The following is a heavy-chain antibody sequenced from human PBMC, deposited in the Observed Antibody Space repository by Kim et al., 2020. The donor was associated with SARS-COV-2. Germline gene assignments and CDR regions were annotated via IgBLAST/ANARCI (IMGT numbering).Heavy chain of an antibody. D-gene: IGHD1-26*01. V-gene: IGHV4-39*02. J-gene: IGHJ6*02. Sequence: SETLSLTCTVSGGSISSSSYYWGWIRQPPGKGLEWIGSIYYSGSTYYNPSLKSRVTISVDTSKNQFSLKLSSVTAADTAVYYCAREGEGGFADSGSYATRDYYYYGMDVWGQGTTVTVSS. CDR2: IYYSGST. CDR1: GGSISSSSYY. CDR3: AREGEGGFADSGSYATRDYYYYGMDV.